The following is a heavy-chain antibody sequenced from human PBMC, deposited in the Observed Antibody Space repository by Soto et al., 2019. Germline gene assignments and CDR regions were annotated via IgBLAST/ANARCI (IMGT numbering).Heavy chain of an antibody. CDR2: ISSSSSYI. D-gene: IGHD3-22*01. Sequence: GGSLRLSCAASGFTFSSYSMNWVRQAPGKGLEWVSSISSSSSYIYYADSVKGRFTISRDNSKNTLYLQMNSLRAVETAVYYCAKSLYYYYDSSGYYFDYWGQGTLVTVSS. CDR1: GFTFSSYS. J-gene: IGHJ4*02. V-gene: IGHV3-21*04. CDR3: AKSLYYYYDSSGYYFDY.